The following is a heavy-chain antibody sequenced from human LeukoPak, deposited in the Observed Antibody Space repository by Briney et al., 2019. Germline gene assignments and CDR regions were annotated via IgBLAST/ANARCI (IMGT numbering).Heavy chain of an antibody. D-gene: IGHD4-23*01. V-gene: IGHV3-74*01. J-gene: IGHJ4*02. CDR2: INSDGSST. CDR1: GFTFSSYW. CDR3: ARVAVVTGGGDY. Sequence: GGSLRLSCAASGFTFSSYWMHWVRHAPGKGLEWVSRINSDGSSTNYADSVKGRFTISRDNAKNSLYMQMNSLRAEDTALYYCARVAVVTGGGDYWGQGTLVTVSS.